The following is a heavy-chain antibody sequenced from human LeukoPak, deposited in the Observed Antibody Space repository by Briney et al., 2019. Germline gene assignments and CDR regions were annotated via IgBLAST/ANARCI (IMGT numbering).Heavy chain of an antibody. Sequence: GGSLRLSCAASGFTFDDYAMPWVRQAPGKGLEWVSGISWNSGSIGYADSVKGRFTISRDNAKNSLYLQMNSLRTEDTAVYYCARGFCSSTNCYQGPFDFWGQGTLVTVSS. J-gene: IGHJ4*02. D-gene: IGHD2-2*01. CDR3: ARGFCSSTNCYQGPFDF. V-gene: IGHV3-9*01. CDR1: GFTFDDYA. CDR2: ISWNSGSI.